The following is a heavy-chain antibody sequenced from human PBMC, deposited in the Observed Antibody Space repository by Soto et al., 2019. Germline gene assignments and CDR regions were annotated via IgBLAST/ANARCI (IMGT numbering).Heavy chain of an antibody. CDR2: IKSEANGGTT. D-gene: IGHD3-22*01. CDR1: GFSFSNAW. J-gene: IGHJ4*02. Sequence: EVQLVESGVGLVKPGGSLRLSCAASGFSFSNAWMKWVRQAPGKGLEWVGRIKSEANGGTTDHAAAVKGRFIISRDDSKSMLVLQMDSLITEDSAVYYCAYYRDSSARPVDFWGQGTLVTVSS. V-gene: IGHV3-15*07. CDR3: AYYRDSSARPVDF.